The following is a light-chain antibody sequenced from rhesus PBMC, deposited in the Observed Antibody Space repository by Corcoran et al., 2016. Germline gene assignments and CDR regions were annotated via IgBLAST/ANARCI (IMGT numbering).Light chain of an antibody. V-gene: IGKV3S11*01. Sequence: LTQSPATLALSPGERATPSCRASQSITNYLAWYQHKPGQAPRLLIYGASIRATGMPDRFSGVGYGPEFTLTISSLEPEDVGIYFCLQTSNWPLSFGGGTKVEI. CDR1: QSITNY. J-gene: IGKJ4*01. CDR2: GAS. CDR3: LQTSNWPLS.